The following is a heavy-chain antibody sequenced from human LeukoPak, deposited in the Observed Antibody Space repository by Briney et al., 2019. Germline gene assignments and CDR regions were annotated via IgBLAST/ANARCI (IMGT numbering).Heavy chain of an antibody. CDR2: INPNSGDT. CDR3: ARDHNFPYYSPDY. CDR1: GYTFTAYY. J-gene: IGHJ4*02. Sequence: ASVKVSCKASGYTFTAYYLHWVRQAPGQGLEWMGWINPNSGDTNYAQKFQGRVTMTRDTSISTAFMELSRLKSDDTAVYYCARDHNFPYYSPDYWGQGTLVTVSS. V-gene: IGHV1-2*02. D-gene: IGHD2/OR15-2a*01.